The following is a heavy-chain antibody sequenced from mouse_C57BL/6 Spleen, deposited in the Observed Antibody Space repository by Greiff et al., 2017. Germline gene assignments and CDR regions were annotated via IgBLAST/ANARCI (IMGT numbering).Heavy chain of an antibody. J-gene: IGHJ3*01. V-gene: IGHV1-59*01. CDR2: IDPSDSYT. CDR3: APIYYDPAWFAY. Sequence: QAQLQQPGAELVRPGTSVKLSCKASGYTFTSYWMHWVKQRPGQGLEWIGVIDPSDSYTNYNQKFKGKATLTVDTSSSTAYMQLSSLTSEDSAVYYCAPIYYDPAWFAYWGQGTLVTVSA. D-gene: IGHD2-4*01. CDR1: GYTFTSYW.